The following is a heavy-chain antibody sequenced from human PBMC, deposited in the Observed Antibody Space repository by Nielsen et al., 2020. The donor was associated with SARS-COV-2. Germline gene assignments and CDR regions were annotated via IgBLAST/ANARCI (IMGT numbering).Heavy chain of an antibody. Sequence: SETLSLTCSVSGGSMTSYYWTWIRQPPGKGLEWIGCAYYTGITNYNPSLRSRVTISIDTSKRQVSLKMTSVTAADTAVYYYARRSDWFDPWGQGTLVTVSS. V-gene: IGHV4-59*01. CDR3: ARRSDWFDP. CDR1: GGSMTSYY. CDR2: AYYTGIT. J-gene: IGHJ5*02.